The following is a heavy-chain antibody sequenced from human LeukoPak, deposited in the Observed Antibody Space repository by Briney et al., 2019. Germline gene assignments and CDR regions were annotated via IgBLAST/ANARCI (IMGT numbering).Heavy chain of an antibody. Sequence: GGSLRLSCAASGFTFSSYGMHWVRQAPGKGLEWVAFIRYDGSNKYYADSVKGRFTISRDNSKNTLYLQMNSLRAEDTAVYYCARDQGDYVWGSYRFSDAFDIWGRGTMVTVSS. J-gene: IGHJ3*02. D-gene: IGHD3-16*02. CDR2: IRYDGSNK. CDR1: GFTFSSYG. V-gene: IGHV3-30*02. CDR3: ARDQGDYVWGSYRFSDAFDI.